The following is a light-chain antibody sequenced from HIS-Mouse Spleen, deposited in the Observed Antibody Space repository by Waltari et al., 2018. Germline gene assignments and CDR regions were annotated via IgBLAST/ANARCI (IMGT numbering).Light chain of an antibody. CDR3: SSYTSSSTLNWV. J-gene: IGLJ3*02. CDR2: EVS. V-gene: IGLV2-14*01. Sequence: QSALTQSAPVPGSPGQSITVSCMVPSTDVGGYNYVPWHQQHPGKGPKLMIYEVSNRPSGVSNRFSGSKSGNTASLTISGLQAEDEADYYCSSYTSSSTLNWVFGGGTKLTVL. CDR1: STDVGGYNY.